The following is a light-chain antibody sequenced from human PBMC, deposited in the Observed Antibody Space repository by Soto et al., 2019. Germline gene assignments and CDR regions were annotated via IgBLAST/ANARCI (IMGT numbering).Light chain of an antibody. Sequence: DIVMTQSPATLSVSPGERATLSCRASQSVTTNLAWYQQTPAQAPRLLIYDASTRATGIPARFSGSGSGTEFTLTISSLEPEDFAVYYCQQRSNWPPWTFGQGTKVEIK. CDR1: QSVTTN. J-gene: IGKJ1*01. CDR2: DAS. V-gene: IGKV3-15*01. CDR3: QQRSNWPPWT.